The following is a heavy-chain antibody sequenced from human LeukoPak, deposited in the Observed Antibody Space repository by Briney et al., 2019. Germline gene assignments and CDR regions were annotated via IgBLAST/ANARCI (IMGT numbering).Heavy chain of an antibody. CDR2: IYSRGST. CDR3: ARDYYGP. J-gene: IGHJ5*02. D-gene: IGHD3-22*01. Sequence: GGSLRLSCAASGFTVSNNYMRWVRQAPGKGLEWVSSIYSRGSTSYVDSVKGRFTISRDNSKNTMFLQMNSLRVEDTAVYYCARDYYGPWGQGTLVTVSS. V-gene: IGHV3-66*03. CDR1: GFTVSNNY.